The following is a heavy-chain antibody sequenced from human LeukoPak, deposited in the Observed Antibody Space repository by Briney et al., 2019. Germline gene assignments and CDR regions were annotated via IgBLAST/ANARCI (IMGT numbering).Heavy chain of an antibody. J-gene: IGHJ6*02. CDR1: GFTFSSYA. CDR3: ARGNYYGMDV. CDR2: ISGSGGST. V-gene: IGHV3-23*01. Sequence: PGGSLRLSCAASGFTFSSYAMSWVRQAPGKGLEWVSAISGSGGSTYYADSVKGRFTISRDNAKNTLYLQVNSLRAEDTAVYYCARGNYYGMDVWGQGTTVTVSS.